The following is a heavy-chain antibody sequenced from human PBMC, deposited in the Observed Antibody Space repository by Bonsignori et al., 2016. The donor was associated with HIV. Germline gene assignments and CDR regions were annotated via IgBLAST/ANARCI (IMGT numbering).Heavy chain of an antibody. CDR1: GFSFSSYS. J-gene: IGHJ2*01. V-gene: IGHV3-48*02. CDR2: ISSSSTTI. CDR3: ARVSGSRGLSWYFDL. D-gene: IGHD3-10*01. Sequence: GGSLRLSCAASGFSFSSYSMNWVRQAPGKGLECVSYISSSSTTIYYADSVKGRFTISRDNARGSLYLQMHSLRDEDTAVYYCARVSGSRGLSWYFDLWGRGTLVTVSS.